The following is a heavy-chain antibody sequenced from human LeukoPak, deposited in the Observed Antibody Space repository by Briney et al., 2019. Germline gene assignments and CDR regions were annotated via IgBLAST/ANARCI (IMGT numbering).Heavy chain of an antibody. D-gene: IGHD5-18*01. CDR3: ARGTAIRSVHFDL. V-gene: IGHV4-39*07. CDR2: INHSGST. Sequence: TSSETLSLTCTVSGGSISSGGYYWSWIRQHPGKGLEWIGEINHSGSTNYNPSLKSRVTISVDTSKNQFSLKLSSVTAADTAVYYCARGTAIRSVHFDLWGRGTLVTVSS. J-gene: IGHJ2*01. CDR1: GGSISSGGYY.